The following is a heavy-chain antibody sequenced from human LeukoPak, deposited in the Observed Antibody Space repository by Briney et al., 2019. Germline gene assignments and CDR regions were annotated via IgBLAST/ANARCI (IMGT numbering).Heavy chain of an antibody. CDR1: GESFSGYY. CDR3: ARERGYCSSTSCYGRYGMDV. J-gene: IGHJ6*02. CDR2: INHSGST. D-gene: IGHD2-2*01. V-gene: IGHV4-34*01. Sequence: PSETLSLTCAVYGESFSGYYWSWIRQPPGKGLEWIGEINHSGSTNYNPSLKSRVTISVDTSKNQFSLKLSSVTAADTAVYYCARERGYCSSTSCYGRYGMDVWGQGTTVTVSS.